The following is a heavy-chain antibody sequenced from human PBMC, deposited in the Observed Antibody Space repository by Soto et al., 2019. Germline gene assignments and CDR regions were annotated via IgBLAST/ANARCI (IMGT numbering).Heavy chain of an antibody. Sequence: QVQLVQSGAEVKKPGSSVKVSCKASGGTFSSYAISWVRQAPGKGLEWMGGIIPIFGTANYAQKFQGSVTITADESTSTAYMELSSLRSEDTAVYYCASVYDYGARPFDYWGQGTLVTVSS. V-gene: IGHV1-69*12. CDR1: GGTFSSYA. CDR2: IIPIFGTA. D-gene: IGHD4-17*01. J-gene: IGHJ4*02. CDR3: ASVYDYGARPFDY.